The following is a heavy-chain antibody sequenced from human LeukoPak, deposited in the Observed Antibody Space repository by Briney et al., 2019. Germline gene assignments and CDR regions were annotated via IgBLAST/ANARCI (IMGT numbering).Heavy chain of an antibody. Sequence: SETLSLTCTVSGGSISSYYWSWIRQPPGKGLEWIGYIYYSGSTNYNPSLKSRVTISVDTSKNQFSLKLSSVTAADTAVYYCARGGVDFWSGHYLDYWGQGTLVTVSS. J-gene: IGHJ4*02. V-gene: IGHV4-59*01. CDR3: ARGGVDFWSGHYLDY. D-gene: IGHD3-3*01. CDR2: IYYSGST. CDR1: GGSISSYY.